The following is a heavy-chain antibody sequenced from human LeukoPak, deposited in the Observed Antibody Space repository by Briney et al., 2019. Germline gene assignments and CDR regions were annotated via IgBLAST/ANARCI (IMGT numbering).Heavy chain of an antibody. J-gene: IGHJ4*02. CDR3: ARGKYSSGYSY. V-gene: IGHV3-21*01. CDR2: ISSSSSYV. CDR1: GFTFSSYS. D-gene: IGHD3-22*01. Sequence: PGGSLRPSCAASGFTFSSYSMNWVRQAPGKGLEWVSSISSSSSYVYYADSVKGRFTISRDNAKNSLYLQMNSLRAEDTAVYYCARGKYSSGYSYWGQGTLVTVSS.